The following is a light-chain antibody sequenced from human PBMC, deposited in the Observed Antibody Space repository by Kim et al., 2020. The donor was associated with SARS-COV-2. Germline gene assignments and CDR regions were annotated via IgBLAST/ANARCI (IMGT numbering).Light chain of an antibody. Sequence: SYELTQPPSVSVSPGQTVTITCSGDKLGDKYSSWYQQQPGQAPVLVIYQDTKRPSGIPERFVGSNSGNTATLTISGAQAMDEADYYCQAWDNTWVFGGGTQLTVL. J-gene: IGLJ3*02. CDR3: QAWDNTWV. CDR1: KLGDKY. V-gene: IGLV3-1*01. CDR2: QDT.